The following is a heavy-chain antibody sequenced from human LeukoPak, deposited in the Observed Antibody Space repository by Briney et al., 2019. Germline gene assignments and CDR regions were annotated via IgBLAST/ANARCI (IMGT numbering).Heavy chain of an antibody. CDR1: VYSLSSGYY. V-gene: IGHV4-38-2*02. CDR2: IYYEGKT. CDR3: VRDGERGTTWGFLS. D-gene: IGHD1-1*01. Sequence: LEALSLTCTVSVYSLSSGYYWGWIRQPPGKGLEWIASIYYEGKTYYNPTLKSRLTISLDTSKNQMSLKLTSVAAADTAVYYCVRDGERGTTWGFLSWGQRTLVTVSS. J-gene: IGHJ5*02.